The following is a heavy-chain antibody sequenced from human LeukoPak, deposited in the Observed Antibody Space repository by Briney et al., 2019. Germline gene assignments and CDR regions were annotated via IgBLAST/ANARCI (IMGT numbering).Heavy chain of an antibody. D-gene: IGHD2/OR15-2a*01. V-gene: IGHV3-48*02. CDR3: ARDGSFLGTLHY. CDR2: ISTSSGTI. Sequence: PGGSLRLSCAASGFTFSSYAMSWVRQAPGKGLEWVSYISTSSGTIYYADSVKGRFTISRDNAKNSLFLQMSSLRDEDTAVYYCARDGSFLGTLHYWGQGTLVTVSS. J-gene: IGHJ4*02. CDR1: GFTFSSYA.